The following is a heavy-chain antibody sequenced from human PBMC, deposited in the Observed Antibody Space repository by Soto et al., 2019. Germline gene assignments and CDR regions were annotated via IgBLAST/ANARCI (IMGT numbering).Heavy chain of an antibody. CDR2: IYYSGST. CDR3: ARGRRDILTGYIWWYYYMDV. J-gene: IGHJ6*03. Sequence: SETLSLTCTVSGGSISSGGYYWSWIRQHPGKGLEWIGYIYYSGSTYYNPSLKSRVTISVDTSKNQFSLKLSSVTAADTAVYYCARGRRDILTGYIWWYYYMDVWGKGTTVTVSS. CDR1: GGSISSGGYY. D-gene: IGHD3-9*01. V-gene: IGHV4-31*03.